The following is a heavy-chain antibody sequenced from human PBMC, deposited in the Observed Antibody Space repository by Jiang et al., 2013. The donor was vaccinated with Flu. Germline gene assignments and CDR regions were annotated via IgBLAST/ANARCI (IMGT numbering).Heavy chain of an antibody. CDR1: GYTFTSYD. J-gene: IGHJ5*02. D-gene: IGHD6-13*01. V-gene: IGHV1-8*01. Sequence: GYTFTSYDINWVRQATGQGLEWMGWMNPNSGNTGYAQKFQGRVTMTRNTSISTAYMELSSLRSEDTAVYYCARGVSSSWYNRVDPWGQGTLVTVSS. CDR2: MNPNSGNT. CDR3: ARGVSSSWYNRVDP.